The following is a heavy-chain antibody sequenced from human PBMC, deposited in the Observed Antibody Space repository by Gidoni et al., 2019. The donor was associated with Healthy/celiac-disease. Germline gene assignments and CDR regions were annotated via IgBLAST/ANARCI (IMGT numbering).Heavy chain of an antibody. CDR2: IYPGDSDT. J-gene: IGHJ3*02. CDR1: GYSFTNYW. CDR3: ASEYGTSSEAFDI. D-gene: IGHD6-6*01. V-gene: IGHV5-51*01. Sequence: EVQLVQSGAEVKQPGASLKISCKGSGYSFTNYWIGWVRQMPGKGLEWMGIIYPGDSDTRYSPSFQGQVTISADKSISTAFLQWTSLKDSDTAMYYCASEYGTSSEAFDIWGQGTMVTVSS.